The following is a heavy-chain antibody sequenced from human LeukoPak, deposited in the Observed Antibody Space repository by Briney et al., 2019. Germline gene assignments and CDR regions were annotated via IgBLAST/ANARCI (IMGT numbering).Heavy chain of an antibody. J-gene: IGHJ6*02. D-gene: IGHD3-10*01. CDR3: ARRGYYYYGMDV. V-gene: IGHV5-10-1*01. CDR2: IDPSDSYT. CDR1: GRSFTSYW. Sequence: PGESLRISCKDSGRSFTSYWISWVRQMPGKGLEWMGRIDPSDSYTNYSPSFQGHVTISVDKSISTAYLQWTSLKSSDSAMYYCARRGYYYYGMDVWGQGTTVTVSS.